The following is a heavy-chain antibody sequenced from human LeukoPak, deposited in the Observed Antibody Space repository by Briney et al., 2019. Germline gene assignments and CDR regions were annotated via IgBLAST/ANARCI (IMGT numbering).Heavy chain of an antibody. Sequence: ASVKVSCKASGYTFTSYYMHWVRQAPGQGLEWMGIINPSGGSTSYAQKFQGRVTMTRDTSTSTVYMELSSLRSEDTAVYYCARSPSYGSGSAGWFDPWGQGTLGTVSS. J-gene: IGHJ5*02. CDR3: ARSPSYGSGSAGWFDP. CDR1: GYTFTSYY. D-gene: IGHD3-10*01. V-gene: IGHV1-46*01. CDR2: INPSGGST.